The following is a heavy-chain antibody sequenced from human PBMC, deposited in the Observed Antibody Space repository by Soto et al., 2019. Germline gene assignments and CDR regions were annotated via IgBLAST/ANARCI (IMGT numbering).Heavy chain of an antibody. Sequence: EVELLESGGGLVQPGGSLRLSCVASGFTFKNYDMRWIRQAPGKGLEWVSGISGSGGVTYYADSVKCRFTISRDNSKNTLYLQMNSLRAEDTAIYYCAKNRQFRSYYESAGHYDNWGQGTLVTVSS. V-gene: IGHV3-23*01. J-gene: IGHJ4*02. CDR1: GFTFKNYD. CDR3: AKNRQFRSYYESAGHYDN. D-gene: IGHD3-10*01. CDR2: ISGSGGVT.